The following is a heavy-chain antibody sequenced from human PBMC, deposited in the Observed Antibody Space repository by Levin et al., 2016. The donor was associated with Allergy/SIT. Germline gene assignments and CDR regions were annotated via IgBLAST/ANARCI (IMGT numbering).Heavy chain of an antibody. CDR3: ARASYRGGYDT. CDR2: INPNSGGT. Sequence: WVRQAPGQGLEWMGWINPNSGGTNYAQKFQGRVTMTRDTSISTAYMELSRLRSDDTAVYYCARASYRGGYDTWGQGTLVTVSS. V-gene: IGHV1-2*02. J-gene: IGHJ5*02. D-gene: IGHD5-12*01.